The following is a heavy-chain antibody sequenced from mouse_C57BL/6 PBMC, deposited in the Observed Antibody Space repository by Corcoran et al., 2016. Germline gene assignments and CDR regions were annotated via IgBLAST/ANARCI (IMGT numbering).Heavy chain of an antibody. Sequence: QVQLKQSGAELVRPGASVKLSCKASGYTFTDYYINWVKQRPGQGLEWIARIYPGSGNTYYNEKFKGKATLTAEKSSSTAYTQLSSLTSEDSAVYFCARELSSYWYFDVWGTGTTVTVSS. J-gene: IGHJ1*03. CDR3: ARELSSYWYFDV. V-gene: IGHV1-76*01. CDR2: IYPGSGNT. CDR1: GYTFTDYY. D-gene: IGHD2-12*01.